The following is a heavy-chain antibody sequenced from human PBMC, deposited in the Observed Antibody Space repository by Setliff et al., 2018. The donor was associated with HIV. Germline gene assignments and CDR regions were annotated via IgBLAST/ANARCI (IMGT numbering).Heavy chain of an antibody. V-gene: IGHV4-38-2*02. Sequence: SETLSLTCSVSGVSINRTDHYWGWIRQSPGKRLEWIGSVSQSGSTYYNPSLKSRITISVDRSKNLFSLKLISVTAADTAVFYCARVPFTTGFDYWGQGILVTVSS. CDR2: VSQSGST. CDR3: ARVPFTTGFDY. D-gene: IGHD3-3*01. CDR1: GVSINRTDHY. J-gene: IGHJ4*02.